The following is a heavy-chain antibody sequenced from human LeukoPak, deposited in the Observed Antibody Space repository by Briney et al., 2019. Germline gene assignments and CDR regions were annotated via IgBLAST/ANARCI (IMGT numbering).Heavy chain of an antibody. V-gene: IGHV3-7*03. CDR3: VKNSGWYRLDC. CDR1: GLTFSNYW. J-gene: IGHJ4*02. D-gene: IGHD6-13*01. CDR2: IKEDGSEK. Sequence: GGSLRLSCAASGLTFSNYWMAWVRQAPGKGLEWVADIKEDGSEKYYVDSVKGRFTISRDNAKNSLFLQMDSLRSEDTAVYYCVKNSGWYRLDCWGQGTLVTVSS.